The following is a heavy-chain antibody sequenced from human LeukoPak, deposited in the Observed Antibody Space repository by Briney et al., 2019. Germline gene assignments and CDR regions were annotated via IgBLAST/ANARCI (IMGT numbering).Heavy chain of an antibody. J-gene: IGHJ4*02. CDR2: ISYHGRDQ. D-gene: IGHD1-26*01. Sequence: GGSLRLSCSASGFIFSTYAMHWVRQAPGKGLEWVTVISYHGRDQYYADSVKGRFTISRDNSKSTLSLQMNSLRAEDTAVYYCAKPPPYSGSLFDYWGQGTLVTVSS. CDR1: GFIFSTYA. V-gene: IGHV3-30-3*02. CDR3: AKPPPYSGSLFDY.